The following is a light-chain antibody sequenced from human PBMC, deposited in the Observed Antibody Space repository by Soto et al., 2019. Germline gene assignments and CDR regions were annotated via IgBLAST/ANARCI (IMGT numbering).Light chain of an antibody. V-gene: IGKV3-15*01. J-gene: IGKJ2*01. CDR2: GAT. CDR1: QSISSN. CDR3: QQYKDWPPYT. Sequence: EILMTQSQDTLSVSLGERATLSCRASQSISSNLAWYQQKPGQAPRLLIYGATTRATGVPARFSGGRSGTEFTLTISSLQSEDFAVYYYQQYKDWPPYTFGQGTKLEIK.